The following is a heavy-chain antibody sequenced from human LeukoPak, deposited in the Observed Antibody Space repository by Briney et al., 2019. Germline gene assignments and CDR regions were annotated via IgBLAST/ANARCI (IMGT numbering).Heavy chain of an antibody. V-gene: IGHV1-8*01. J-gene: IGHJ4*02. CDR3: ARVGRLDSSGYYYDFDY. D-gene: IGHD3-22*01. CDR2: MNPNSGNT. Sequence: GASVKVSCKASGYTFTSYDINWVRQATGQGLEWMGWMNPNSGNTGYAQKFQGRVTMTRNTSISTAYMELSSLRSEDTAVYYCARVGRLDSSGYYYDFDYWGQGTLVTVSS. CDR1: GYTFTSYD.